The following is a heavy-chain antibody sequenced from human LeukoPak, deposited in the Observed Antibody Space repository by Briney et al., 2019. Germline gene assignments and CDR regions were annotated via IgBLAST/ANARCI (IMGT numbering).Heavy chain of an antibody. Sequence: SETLSLTCTVSGGSISSYYWSWIRQPAGKGLEWIGRIYTSGSTNYNHSLKRRVTMSVDTSKNQFSLKLSSVTAADTAVYYCARSPHYDFWSGYFPWGQGTLVTVSS. D-gene: IGHD3-3*01. CDR2: IYTSGST. CDR1: GGSISSYY. CDR3: ARSPHYDFWSGYFP. J-gene: IGHJ5*02. V-gene: IGHV4-4*07.